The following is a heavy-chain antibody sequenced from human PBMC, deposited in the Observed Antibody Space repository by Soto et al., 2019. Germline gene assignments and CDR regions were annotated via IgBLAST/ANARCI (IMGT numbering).Heavy chain of an antibody. CDR3: ARGARRSSSWDYYYYYGMDV. V-gene: IGHV4-34*01. J-gene: IGHJ6*02. Sequence: PSETLSLTCAVYGGCFSGYYWSWIRQPPGKGLEWIGEINHSGSTNYNPSPKSRVTISVDTSKNQFSLKLSSVTAADTAVYYCARGARRSSSWDYYYYYGMDVWGQGTTVTVSS. CDR1: GGCFSGYY. CDR2: INHSGST. D-gene: IGHD6-13*01.